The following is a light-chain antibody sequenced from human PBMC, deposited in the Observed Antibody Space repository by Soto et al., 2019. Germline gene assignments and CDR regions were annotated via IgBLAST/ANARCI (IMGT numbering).Light chain of an antibody. J-gene: IGKJ1*01. Sequence: ETVVPESPAPLSLSPGDRATRSCRASRRVSSYLAWYQQKAGQAPRLLIYDASNRAAGTPARFSGSGSGTDFTLTISSLEPEDFAVYYCQQPDTLPWTFGQGTKVDIK. CDR2: DAS. CDR1: RRVSSY. CDR3: QQPDTLPWT. V-gene: IGKV3-11*01.